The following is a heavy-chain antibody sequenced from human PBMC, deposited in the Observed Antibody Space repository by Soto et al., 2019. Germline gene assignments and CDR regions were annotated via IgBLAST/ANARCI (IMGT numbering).Heavy chain of an antibody. CDR3: ARDRHIWFGELLSDYYYYGMDV. J-gene: IGHJ6*02. V-gene: IGHV4-31*03. Sequence: QVQLQESGPGLVKPSQTLSLTCTVSGGSISSGGYYWSWIRQHPGKGLEWIGYIYYSGSTYYNPSLKSRVTISVDTSKNQFSLKLSSVTAADTAVYYCARDRHIWFGELLSDYYYYGMDVWGQGTTVTVSS. D-gene: IGHD3-10*01. CDR1: GGSISSGGYY. CDR2: IYYSGST.